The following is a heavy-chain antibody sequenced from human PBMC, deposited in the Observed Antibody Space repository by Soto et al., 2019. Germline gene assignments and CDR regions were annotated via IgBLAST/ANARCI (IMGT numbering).Heavy chain of an antibody. CDR1: GGSISSSSYY. J-gene: IGHJ4*02. CDR3: ARHEDYYDSSGYYFDY. D-gene: IGHD3-22*01. Sequence: SETLSLTCTVSGGSISSSSYYWGWIRQPPGKGLEWIGSIYYSGSTYYNPSLKSRVTISVDTSKNQFSLKRSSVTAADTAVYYCARHEDYYDSSGYYFDYWGQGTLVTVSS. V-gene: IGHV4-39*01. CDR2: IYYSGST.